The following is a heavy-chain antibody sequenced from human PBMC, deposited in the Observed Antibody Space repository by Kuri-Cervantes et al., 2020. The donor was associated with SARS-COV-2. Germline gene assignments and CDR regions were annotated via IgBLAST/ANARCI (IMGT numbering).Heavy chain of an antibody. CDR1: GFTFSSYA. J-gene: IGHJ6*02. CDR2: ISGSGGST. CDR3: ARGYCSSTSCPPYYYYGMDV. D-gene: IGHD2-2*01. Sequence: GGSLRLSCAASGFTFSSYAMSWVRQAPGKGLEWVSAISGSGGSTYYADSVKGRFTISRDNAKNSLYLQMNSLRDEDTAVYYCARGYCSSTSCPPYYYYGMDVWGQGTTVTVSS. V-gene: IGHV3-23*01.